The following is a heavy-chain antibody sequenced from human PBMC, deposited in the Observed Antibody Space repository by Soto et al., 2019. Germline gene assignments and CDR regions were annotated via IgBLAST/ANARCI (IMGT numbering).Heavy chain of an antibody. CDR1: GFTFSSYE. Sequence: PGGSLRLSCAASGFTFSSYEMNWVRQAPGKGLEWVSYISSSGSTIYYADSVKGRFTISRDNAKNTVHLHMNSLRADDTATYFCVSWVSAHFDYWGHGTPVTVSS. V-gene: IGHV3-48*03. CDR3: VSWVSAHFDY. J-gene: IGHJ4*01. D-gene: IGHD2-8*01. CDR2: ISSSGSTI.